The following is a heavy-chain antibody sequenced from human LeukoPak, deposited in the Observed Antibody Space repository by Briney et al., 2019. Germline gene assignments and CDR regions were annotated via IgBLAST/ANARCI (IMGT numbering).Heavy chain of an antibody. J-gene: IGHJ4*02. D-gene: IGHD6-25*01. CDR1: GASISSGDYY. CDR3: VRRGQRLNPGLYYFDY. Sequence: SETLSLTCTVSGASISSGDYYWGWIRQSPGKGLEWIGTIYYSGSTNYNPSLKSRVTIPVDTSENQFSLRLSSVTATDTAVYYCVRRGQRLNPGLYYFDYWGQGTLVTVSS. CDR2: IYYSGST. V-gene: IGHV4-39*01.